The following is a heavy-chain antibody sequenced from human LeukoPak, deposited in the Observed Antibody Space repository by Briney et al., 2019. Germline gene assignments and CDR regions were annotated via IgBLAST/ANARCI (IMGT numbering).Heavy chain of an antibody. V-gene: IGHV3-7*03. Sequence: GRSLRLSCAASGFTFSSYAMHWVRQAPGKGLEWVANIKEDGSEKYYVDSVKGRFTISRDNAKNSLYLQMNSLRVEDTAVYYCARTTYCDYWGQGTLVTVSS. D-gene: IGHD1-7*01. CDR3: ARTTYCDY. J-gene: IGHJ4*02. CDR1: GFTFSSYA. CDR2: IKEDGSEK.